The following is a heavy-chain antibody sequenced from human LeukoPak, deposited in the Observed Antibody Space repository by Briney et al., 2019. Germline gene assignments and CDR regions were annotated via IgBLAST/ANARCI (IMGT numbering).Heavy chain of an antibody. D-gene: IGHD3-22*01. CDR1: GFIFSNHG. Sequence: GGSLRLSCAASGFIFSNHGMHWVRQAPGKGLEWVAIIWYDGGNKFYADPVKGRFTISRDNSKNTLYLQMNSLRAEDTAVYYCARDYYDSSGPLWGQGILVTVSS. CDR3: ARDYYDSSGPL. J-gene: IGHJ4*02. V-gene: IGHV3-33*01. CDR2: IWYDGGNK.